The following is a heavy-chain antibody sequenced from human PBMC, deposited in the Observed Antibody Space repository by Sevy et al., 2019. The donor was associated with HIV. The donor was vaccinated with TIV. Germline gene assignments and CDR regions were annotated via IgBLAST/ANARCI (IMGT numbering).Heavy chain of an antibody. D-gene: IGHD3-16*01. J-gene: IGHJ4*02. Sequence: GESLKISCAASGFTFSANWMNWVRQAPGKGLEWVANIKGDGSVKHYVDSVEGRFTISRDNAKNLLYLQMNSLRVEDTAVYYCAHETFGRFESWGQGTLVTVSS. CDR3: AHETFGRFES. V-gene: IGHV3-7*01. CDR2: IKGDGSVK. CDR1: GFTFSANW.